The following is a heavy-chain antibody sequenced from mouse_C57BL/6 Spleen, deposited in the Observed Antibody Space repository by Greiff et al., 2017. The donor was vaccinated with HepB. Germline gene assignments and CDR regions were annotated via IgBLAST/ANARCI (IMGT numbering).Heavy chain of an antibody. CDR3: ARSYYSSNPRFDY. J-gene: IGHJ3*01. CDR2: IYPGSGST. V-gene: IGHV1-55*01. CDR1: GYTFTSYW. D-gene: IGHD1-1*01. Sequence: QVQLQQPGAELVKPGASVKMSCKASGYTFTSYWITWVKQRPGQGLEWIGDIYPGSGSTNYNEKFKSKATLTVDTSSSTAYMQLSSLTSEDSAVYYCARSYYSSNPRFDYWGQGTPVTVSA.